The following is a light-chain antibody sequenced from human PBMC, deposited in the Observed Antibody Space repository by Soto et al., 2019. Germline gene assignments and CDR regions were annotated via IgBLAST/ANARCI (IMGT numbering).Light chain of an antibody. CDR3: TSYSRYRVLV. J-gene: IGLJ3*02. Sequence: QSVLTQPASVSFSLGQSITISCTGTSSDIGGYKYVSWYQQHPGKAPKLIIFEVSNRPSGVSDRFSGSNSGNTASLTISGLQAEDEADYYCTSYSRYRVLVFGGGTKVTVL. V-gene: IGLV2-14*01. CDR1: SSDIGGYKY. CDR2: EVS.